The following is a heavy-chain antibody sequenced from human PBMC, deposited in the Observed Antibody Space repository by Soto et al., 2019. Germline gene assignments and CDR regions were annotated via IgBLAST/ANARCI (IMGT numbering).Heavy chain of an antibody. V-gene: IGHV4-34*01. J-gene: IGHJ6*02. CDR3: ARRRYGLNYYYYYGMDV. CDR2: INHSGST. Sequence: QVQLQQWGAGLLKPSESLSLTCAVYGGSFSGYYWSWIRQPPGKGLEWIGEINHSGSTNYNPSLKSRVTISVYTSKDQFSLKLSSVTAADTAVYYCARRRYGLNYYYYYGMDVWGQGTTVTVSS. D-gene: IGHD5-18*01. CDR1: GGSFSGYY.